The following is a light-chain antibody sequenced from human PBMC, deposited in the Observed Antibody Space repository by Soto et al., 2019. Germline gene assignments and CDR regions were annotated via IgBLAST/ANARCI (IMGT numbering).Light chain of an antibody. CDR2: DVF. Sequence: QSALTQPASVSESPGQSVTISCTGTSSDVGAYKYVSWYQQHPDRAPKLVIYDVFYRPSGVSTRFSGSKSGNTASLTTSGLQAEDEADYYCSSYTSSSTYVFGTGTKLTVL. J-gene: IGLJ1*01. CDR1: SSDVGAYKY. CDR3: SSYTSSSTYV. V-gene: IGLV2-14*01.